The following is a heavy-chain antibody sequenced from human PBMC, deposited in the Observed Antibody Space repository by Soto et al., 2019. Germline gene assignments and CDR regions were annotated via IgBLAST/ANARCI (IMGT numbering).Heavy chain of an antibody. CDR1: GYTFTGYY. CDR2: INPNSGGT. J-gene: IGHJ3*02. D-gene: IGHD3-22*01. V-gene: IGHV1-2*02. CDR3: ARYMIVGSNGAPDAFDI. Sequence: ASVKVSCKASGYTFTGYYMHWVRQAPGQGLEWMGWINPNSGGTNYAQKFQGRVTMTRDTSISTAYMELSRLRSDDTAMYYCARYMIVGSNGAPDAFDIWGQGTMVTVSS.